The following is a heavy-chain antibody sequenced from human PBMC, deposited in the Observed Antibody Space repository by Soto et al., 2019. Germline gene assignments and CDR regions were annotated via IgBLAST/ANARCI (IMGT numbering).Heavy chain of an antibody. CDR2: IYYSGST. J-gene: IGHJ4*02. V-gene: IGHV4-59*08. CDR1: GGSISSYY. CDR3: ASRYCSSTSCYYDY. Sequence: SETLSLTCSVSGGSISSYYWSWIRQPPGKGLEWIGYIYYSGSTNYNPSLKSRVTISVDTSKNQFSLKLSSVTAADTAVYYCASRYCSSTSCYYDYWGQGTLVTVSS. D-gene: IGHD2-2*01.